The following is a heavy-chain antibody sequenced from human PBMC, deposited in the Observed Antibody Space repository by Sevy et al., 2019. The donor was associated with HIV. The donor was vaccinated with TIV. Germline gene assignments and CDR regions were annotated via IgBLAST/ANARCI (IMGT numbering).Heavy chain of an antibody. CDR1: GFTVNDKY. J-gene: IGHJ4*02. CDR2: IFSSGST. V-gene: IGHV3-66*02. CDR3: VSLFLSYRSGWSYFDY. Sequence: GGSLRLSCAISGFTVNDKYIIWVRQAPGKGLEWVSVIFSSGSTYYADTAKGRFTISRDNSKNAVDLQMNSVRAEDTAVYYCVSLFLSYRSGWSYFDYWGQGTLVTVSS. D-gene: IGHD6-19*01.